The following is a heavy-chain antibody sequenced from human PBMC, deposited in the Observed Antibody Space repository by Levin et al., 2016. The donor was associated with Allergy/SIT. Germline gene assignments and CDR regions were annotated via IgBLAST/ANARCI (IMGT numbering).Heavy chain of an antibody. V-gene: IGHV3-9*01. D-gene: IGHD2-2*01. Sequence: WIRQPPGKGLEWVSGISWSSGTIGYADSVKGRFTIFRDNANNSVYLQMNSLRPEDTALYYCSGYCTSASCLKTIDYWGQGTLVTVSS. CDR3: SGYCTSASCLKTIDY. J-gene: IGHJ4*02. CDR2: ISWSSGTI.